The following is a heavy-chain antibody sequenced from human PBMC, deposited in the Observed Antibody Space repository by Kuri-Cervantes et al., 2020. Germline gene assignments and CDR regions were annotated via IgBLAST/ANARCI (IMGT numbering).Heavy chain of an antibody. Sequence: GSLRPPCSVSGGSIRSYYWTWIRQPPGKGLEWIGEINHSGSTNYNPSLKSRVTISVDTSKNQFSLKLSSVTAADTAVYYCARGRAVYRYYYYYYMDVWGKGTTVTV. CDR1: GGSIRSYY. D-gene: IGHD5/OR15-5a*01. CDR3: ARGRAVYRYYYYYYMDV. V-gene: IGHV4-34*01. J-gene: IGHJ6*03. CDR2: INHSGST.